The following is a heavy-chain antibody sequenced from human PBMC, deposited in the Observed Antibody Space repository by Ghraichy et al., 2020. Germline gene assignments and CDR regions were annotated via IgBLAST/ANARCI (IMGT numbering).Heavy chain of an antibody. CDR3: AREKGYLVSGTHYNVDYFEY. D-gene: IGHD3-10*01. CDR2: INTDGSTT. V-gene: IGHV3-74*03. Sequence: GGSLRLSCAASGFTFSSYWMHWVRQAPGKGLVWVSRINTDGSTTVYADSVKGRFTISRDNAKNTLYLQMNSLRADDTAVYYCAREKGYLVSGTHYNVDYFEYWGQGTLVTVSS. J-gene: IGHJ4*02. CDR1: GFTFSSYW.